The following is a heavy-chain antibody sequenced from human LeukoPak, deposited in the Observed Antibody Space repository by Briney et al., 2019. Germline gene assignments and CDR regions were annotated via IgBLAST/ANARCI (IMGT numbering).Heavy chain of an antibody. CDR1: GFTFSSYG. Sequence: GTLRLSCAASGFTFSSYGMSWVRQPPGKGLEWIGSIYYSGSTYYNPSLKSRVTISVDTSKNQFSLKLSSVTAADTAVYYCATGLQSSWYRPYFDYWGQGTLVTVSS. V-gene: IGHV4-39*07. CDR3: ATGLQSSWYRPYFDY. D-gene: IGHD6-13*01. CDR2: IYYSGST. J-gene: IGHJ4*02.